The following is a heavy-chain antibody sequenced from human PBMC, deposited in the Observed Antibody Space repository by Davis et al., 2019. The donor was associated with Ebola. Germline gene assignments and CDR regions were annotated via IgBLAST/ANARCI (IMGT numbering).Heavy chain of an antibody. CDR1: GYTFTSYG. J-gene: IGHJ4*02. CDR3: ERPQFPTTSGH. D-gene: IGHD3-3*01. Sequence: AASVKVSCKASGYTFTSYGITWVRQAPGQGLEWMGWINPHNGNTNYAQNVQGRVTMTTDTSTSTAYMEVGSLRSDDTAVNYCERPQFPTTSGHSGQGTLVTVSS. CDR2: INPHNGNT. V-gene: IGHV1-18*04.